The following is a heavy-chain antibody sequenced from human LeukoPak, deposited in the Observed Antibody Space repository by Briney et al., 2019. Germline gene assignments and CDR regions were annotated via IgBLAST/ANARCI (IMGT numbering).Heavy chain of an antibody. Sequence: SETLSLTCTVSGGSIGSYYWSWIRQPPGKGLEWIGYIYYSGSTNYNPSLKSRVTISVDTSKNQFSLKLSSVTAADTAVYYCATYYYDSSGYYFFDYWGQGTLVTVSS. V-gene: IGHV4-59*01. J-gene: IGHJ4*02. CDR1: GGSIGSYY. CDR2: IYYSGST. CDR3: ATYYYDSSGYYFFDY. D-gene: IGHD3-22*01.